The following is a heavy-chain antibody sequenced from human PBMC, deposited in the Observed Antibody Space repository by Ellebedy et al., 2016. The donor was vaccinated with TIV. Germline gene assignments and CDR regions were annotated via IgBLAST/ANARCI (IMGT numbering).Heavy chain of an antibody. Sequence: GESLKISXAASGFTFSSYSMNWVRQAPGKGLEWVSYISSSSSTIYYADSVKGRFTISRDNSKNTLYLQMNSLRAEDTAVHYCAINGNYYDSSGYDYYGMDVWGQGTTVTVSS. CDR1: GFTFSSYS. V-gene: IGHV3-48*01. D-gene: IGHD3-22*01. CDR2: ISSSSSTI. CDR3: AINGNYYDSSGYDYYGMDV. J-gene: IGHJ6*02.